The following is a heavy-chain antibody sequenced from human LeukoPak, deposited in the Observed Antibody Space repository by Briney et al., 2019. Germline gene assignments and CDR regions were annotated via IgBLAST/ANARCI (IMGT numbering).Heavy chain of an antibody. CDR1: GYTFTTYY. D-gene: IGHD3-10*01. V-gene: IGHV1-46*01. CDR2: VNPSSGST. Sequence: GASVKVSCKAFGYTFTTYYIHWVRQAPGQGLEWMGMVNPSSGSTSYAQKFQGRVSMTRDMSTSTAYMELSNLRPEDTAVYYCARDGSGTYWAYYNWFDPWGQGTLVTVSS. J-gene: IGHJ5*02. CDR3: ARDGSGTYWAYYNWFDP.